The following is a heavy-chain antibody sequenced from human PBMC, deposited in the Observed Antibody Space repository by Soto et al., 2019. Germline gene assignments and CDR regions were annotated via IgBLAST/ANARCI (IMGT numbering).Heavy chain of an antibody. CDR1: GASISSGGFS. J-gene: IGHJ6*01. D-gene: IGHD4-17*01. V-gene: IGHV4-30-2*01. CDR3: ASSRDYGDYARYGLDV. Sequence: QVQLQQSGSRLVKASQPLSLTCAVSGASISSGGFSWTWIRQPPGKGLEWIGYVYHTGSTFYNPSLTSRLTISVDRSKTQFSLALSSVTAADTAIYFCASSRDYGDYARYGLDVWGQGTTVTV. CDR2: VYHTGST.